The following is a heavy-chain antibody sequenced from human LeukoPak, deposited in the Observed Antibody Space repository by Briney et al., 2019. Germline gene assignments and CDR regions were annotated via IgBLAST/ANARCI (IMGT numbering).Heavy chain of an antibody. V-gene: IGHV1-2*02. CDR2: INPNSGGT. D-gene: IGHD3-22*01. CDR1: GYTFTGYY. CDR3: ARGVSQRYYYDSSGYPNFDY. Sequence: GASVKVSCKASGYTFTGYYMHWVRQAPGQGLEWMGWINPNSGGTNYAQKFQGRVTMTRDTSISTAYMELSRLRSDDTAVYYCARGVSQRYYYDSSGYPNFDYWGQGTLATVSS. J-gene: IGHJ4*02.